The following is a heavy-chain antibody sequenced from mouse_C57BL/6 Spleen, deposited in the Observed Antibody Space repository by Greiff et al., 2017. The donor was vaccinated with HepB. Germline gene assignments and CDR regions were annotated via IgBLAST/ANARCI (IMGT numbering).Heavy chain of an antibody. V-gene: IGHV1-85*01. D-gene: IGHD1-1*01. CDR3: ARNYGSSYELFAY. CDR2: IYPRDGST. Sequence: QVQLKESGPELVKPGASVKLSCKASGYTFTSYDINWVKQRPGQGLEWIGWIYPRDGSTKYNEKFKGKATLTVDTSSSTAYMELHSLTSEDSAVYFCARNYGSSYELFAYWGQGTLVTVSA. J-gene: IGHJ3*01. CDR1: GYTFTSYD.